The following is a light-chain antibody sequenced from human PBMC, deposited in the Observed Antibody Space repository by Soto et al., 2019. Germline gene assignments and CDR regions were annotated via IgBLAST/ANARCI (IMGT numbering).Light chain of an antibody. CDR2: GAS. J-gene: IGKJ1*01. V-gene: IGKV3-15*01. CDR3: QQYNSWPT. Sequence: EKVMTQSPATLSVSPGERVTLSCRASQSVRTYLAWYQQKPGQAPRLLIYGASTRATGIPARFSGSGSGTEFTLTISSLQSEDSAVYYCQQYNSWPTFGQGTKVDI. CDR1: QSVRTY.